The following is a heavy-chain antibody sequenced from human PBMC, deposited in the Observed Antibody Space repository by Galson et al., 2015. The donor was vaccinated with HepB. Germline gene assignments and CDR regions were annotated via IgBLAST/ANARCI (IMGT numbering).Heavy chain of an antibody. V-gene: IGHV1-2*02. D-gene: IGHD4-17*01. Sequence: SVKVSCKASGYTFTGYYMHWVRQAPGQGLEWMGWINPNSGGTNYAQKFQGRVAMTRDTSISTAYMELSRLRSDDTAVYYCARDIPRTLSSYGDYGAVPDYWGQGTLVTVSS. CDR2: INPNSGGT. J-gene: IGHJ4*02. CDR1: GYTFTGYY. CDR3: ARDIPRTLSSYGDYGAVPDY.